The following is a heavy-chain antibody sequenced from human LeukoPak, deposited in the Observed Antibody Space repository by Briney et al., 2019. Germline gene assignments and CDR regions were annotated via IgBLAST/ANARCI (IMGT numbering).Heavy chain of an antibody. CDR1: GFTFSSYS. CDR2: ISSSSSYI. CDR3: AREGGYSGYDMDY. J-gene: IGHJ4*02. V-gene: IGHV3-21*01. D-gene: IGHD5-12*01. Sequence: NPGGSLRLSCAASGFTFSSYSMNWVRQAPGKGLEWGSSISSSSSYIYYADSVKGRFTISRDNAKNSLYLQMNSLRAEDTAVYYCAREGGYSGYDMDYWGQGTLVTVSS.